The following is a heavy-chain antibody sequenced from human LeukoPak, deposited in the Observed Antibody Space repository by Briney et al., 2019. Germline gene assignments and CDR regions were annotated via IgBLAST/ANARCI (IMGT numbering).Heavy chain of an antibody. CDR2: MNPNSGNT. V-gene: IGHV1-8*01. D-gene: IGHD3-10*01. CDR1: GYTFTSYD. Sequence: ASVTVSCKASGYTFTSYDIYWVRQATGQGLEWMGWMNPNSGNTGSAQRFQGRVTMTRNTSISTAYMELISLTSEDTAVYFFARGLSKSRITPFGPWGQGTLVTVSS. CDR3: ARGLSKSRITPFGP. J-gene: IGHJ5*02.